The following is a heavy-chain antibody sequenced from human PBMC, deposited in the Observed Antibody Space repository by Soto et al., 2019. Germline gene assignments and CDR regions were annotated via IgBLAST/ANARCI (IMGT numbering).Heavy chain of an antibody. CDR2: INPNSGGT. Sequence: ASVKVSCKASGYTFTGYYMHWVRQAPGQGLEWMGWINPNSGGTNYAQKFQGWVTMTRDTSISTAYMELSRLRSDDTAVYYCARAASGYDLTFDYWGQGTLVTVSS. D-gene: IGHD5-12*01. CDR1: GYTFTGYY. J-gene: IGHJ4*02. CDR3: ARAASGYDLTFDY. V-gene: IGHV1-2*04.